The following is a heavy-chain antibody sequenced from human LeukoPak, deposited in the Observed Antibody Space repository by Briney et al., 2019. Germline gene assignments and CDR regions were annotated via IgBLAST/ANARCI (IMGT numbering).Heavy chain of an antibody. CDR3: AKAQVVVAATFCFDS. CDR2: IRYDGSNK. V-gene: IGHV3-30*02. D-gene: IGHD2-15*01. J-gene: IGHJ4*02. CDR1: GFTFSSYG. Sequence: PGGTLRLSCAASGFTFSSYGMHWVRQAPGKGLEWVAFIRYDGSNKYYADSVKGRFTISRDNSKNTLYLQMNSLRAEDTAVYYCAKAQVVVAATFCFDSWGQGTLVTVSS.